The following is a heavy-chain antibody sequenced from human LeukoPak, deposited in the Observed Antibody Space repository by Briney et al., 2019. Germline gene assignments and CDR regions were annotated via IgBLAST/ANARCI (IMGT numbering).Heavy chain of an antibody. D-gene: IGHD6-19*01. CDR2: IYSGGST. Sequence: GGSLRLSCAASGFIVSSNYMSWVRQAPGKGLEWVSVIYSGGSTYYADSVKGRFTISRDNSKNTLYLQMNSLRAEDTAVYYCARSIAVAGSDYWGQGTLVTVSS. CDR3: ARSIAVAGSDY. CDR1: GFIVSSNY. V-gene: IGHV3-66*02. J-gene: IGHJ4*02.